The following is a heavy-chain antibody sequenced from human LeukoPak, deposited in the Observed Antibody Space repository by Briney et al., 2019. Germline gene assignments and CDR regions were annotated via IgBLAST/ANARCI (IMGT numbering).Heavy chain of an antibody. Sequence: GGSLRLSCAASGFAFGNYGMAWVRQAPGKGPEGVAVIWYDGSNKYYEDSVKGRFTISRDNSKNTLYLQMNSLRAEDTAVYYCARDWGEGFFSMAFDIWGQGTMVTVSS. D-gene: IGHD3-16*01. CDR2: IWYDGSNK. CDR1: GFAFGNYG. CDR3: ARDWGEGFFSMAFDI. J-gene: IGHJ3*02. V-gene: IGHV3-33*08.